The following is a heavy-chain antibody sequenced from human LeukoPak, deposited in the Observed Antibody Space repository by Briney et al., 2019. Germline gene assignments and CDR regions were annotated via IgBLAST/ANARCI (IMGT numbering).Heavy chain of an antibody. Sequence: SETLSLTCIVSGGSISTSAYYWGWIRQPPGEGLQWIGSIYYSGNTYYNSSLKSRVTISVDTSTRQFSLRLSSVTAADTAVYYCARQPALTHSRFDYWGQGTLVTVSS. V-gene: IGHV4-39*01. CDR3: ARQPALTHSRFDY. J-gene: IGHJ4*02. CDR2: IYYSGNT. CDR1: GGSISTSAYY.